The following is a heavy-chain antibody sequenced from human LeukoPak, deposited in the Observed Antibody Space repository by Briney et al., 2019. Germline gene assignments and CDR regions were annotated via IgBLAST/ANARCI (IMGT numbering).Heavy chain of an antibody. CDR3: ARSFYDYGQFDH. D-gene: IGHD4-17*01. Sequence: EASVKVSCKTSGYRFTSYYIHWVRQAPGQGLEWMGMINPGDGTTTYAQGFQGRVTMTRDTSTRTVCMEVNSLSFADTAMYYCARSFYDYGQFDHWGQGTLVTVSS. V-gene: IGHV1-46*01. CDR2: INPGDGTT. CDR1: GYRFTSYY. J-gene: IGHJ5*02.